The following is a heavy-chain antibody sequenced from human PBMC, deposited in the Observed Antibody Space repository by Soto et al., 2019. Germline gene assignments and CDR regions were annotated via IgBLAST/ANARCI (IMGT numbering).Heavy chain of an antibody. CDR1: GYAFTDYD. CDR2: INTKSGNR. D-gene: IGHD4-17*01. J-gene: IGHJ4*02. CDR3: VRVYGAIDY. Sequence: ASVKVSCKASGYAFTDYDINWVRQATGQGLEWMGWINTKSGNRGYVQQFQGRVIMTSSTSITTVYMELSGLRSEDTAVYYCVRVYGAIDYWGQGTLVTVS. V-gene: IGHV1-8*01.